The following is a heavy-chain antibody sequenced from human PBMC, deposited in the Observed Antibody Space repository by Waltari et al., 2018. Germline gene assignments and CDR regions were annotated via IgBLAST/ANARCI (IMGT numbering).Heavy chain of an antibody. V-gene: IGHV1-24*01. J-gene: IGHJ3*02. CDR1: GYTLTELS. Sequence: QVQLVQSGAEVKKPGASVKVSCKVSGYTLTELSRHWGGQAPGKGLEWMGGFDPEDGETIYAQKFQGRVTMTEDTSTDTAYMELSSLRSEDTAVYYCATPLKVYGDYGGDAFDIWGQGTMVTVSS. CDR2: FDPEDGET. CDR3: ATPLKVYGDYGGDAFDI. D-gene: IGHD4-17*01.